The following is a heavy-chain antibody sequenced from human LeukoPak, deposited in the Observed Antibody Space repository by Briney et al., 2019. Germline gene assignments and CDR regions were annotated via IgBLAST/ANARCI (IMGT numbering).Heavy chain of an antibody. CDR2: ISGSGGST. Sequence: GGSLRLSCAASGFTFSSYGMSWVRQAPGKGLEWVSAISGSGGSTNYADSVKGRFTISRDNSKNTLYLQMNSLRAEDTAVYYCAKGVDIAADYYFDYWGQGTLVTVSS. CDR3: AKGVDIAADYYFDY. D-gene: IGHD6-25*01. CDR1: GFTFSSYG. V-gene: IGHV3-23*01. J-gene: IGHJ4*02.